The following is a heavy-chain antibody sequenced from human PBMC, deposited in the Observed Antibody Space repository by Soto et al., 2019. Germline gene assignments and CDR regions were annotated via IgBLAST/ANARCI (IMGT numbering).Heavy chain of an antibody. CDR2: ISAYNGNT. D-gene: IGHD5-18*01. J-gene: IGHJ4*02. V-gene: IGHV1-18*01. CDR1: CYTFTSYG. Sequence: VYCNTSCYTFTSYGISWVRQAPGQGLEWMGWISAYNGNTNYAQKLQGRVTMTTDTSTSTACMELRSLRSDDTAVYYCARFGYSYGKFDYWGQGTLVTVSS. CDR3: ARFGYSYGKFDY.